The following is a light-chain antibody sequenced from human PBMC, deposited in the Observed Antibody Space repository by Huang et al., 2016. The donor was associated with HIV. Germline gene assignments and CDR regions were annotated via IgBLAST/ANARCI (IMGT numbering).Light chain of an antibody. V-gene: IGKV4-1*01. CDR2: WAS. Sequence: DIVMTQSPGSLTVSLGERASINCTSSQPLLSTANNKSYLAWYQQKPLQPPKARIYWASNRESGVPERFSGSGSGTDFTLTISSLQAEDVALYYCQQYYSASITFGQGTRVEI. J-gene: IGKJ5*01. CDR3: QQYYSASIT. CDR1: QPLLSTANNKSY.